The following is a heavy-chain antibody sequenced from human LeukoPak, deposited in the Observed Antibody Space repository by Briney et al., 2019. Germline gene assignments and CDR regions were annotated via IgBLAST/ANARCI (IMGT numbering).Heavy chain of an antibody. CDR2: ISGSGGST. Sequence: GGSLRLSCAASGFTFSSYAMSWVRQAPGKGLEWVSAISGSGGSTYYAASVKGRFTISRDNSKNTLYLQMNSLRAEDTAVYYWAKVRGSNWNPFEYWGQGTLVTVSS. CDR3: AKVRGSNWNPFEY. D-gene: IGHD1-20*01. J-gene: IGHJ4*02. V-gene: IGHV3-23*01. CDR1: GFTFSSYA.